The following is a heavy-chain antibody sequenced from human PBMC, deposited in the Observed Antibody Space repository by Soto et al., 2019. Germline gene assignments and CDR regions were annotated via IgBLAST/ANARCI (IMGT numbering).Heavy chain of an antibody. Sequence: QITLKESGPTLVKPTQTLTLTCTFSGFSLSTSGVGVGWIRQPPGKALEWLALIYWNEDKRYSPSLKSRRTITTDTSKNQVVLTMTNMDLVDTATYYCAHNSGYYLTEYFQHWGQGTLVTVSS. V-gene: IGHV2-5*01. CDR2: IYWNEDK. CDR3: AHNSGYYLTEYFQH. D-gene: IGHD3-22*01. CDR1: GFSLSTSGVG. J-gene: IGHJ1*01.